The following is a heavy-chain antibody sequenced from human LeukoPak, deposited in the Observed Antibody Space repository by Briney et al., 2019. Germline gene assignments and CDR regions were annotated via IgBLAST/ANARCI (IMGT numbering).Heavy chain of an antibody. J-gene: IGHJ3*02. CDR3: ARTSQQQLPKDDDAFDI. Sequence: SVKVSCKASGGTFSSYAISWVRQAPGQGLEWMGRIIPILGIANYAQKFQCRVTITADKSTSTDYMELSSLRSEDTAVYYCARTSQQQLPKDDDAFDIWGQGTMVTVSS. V-gene: IGHV1-69*04. CDR2: IIPILGIA. CDR1: GGTFSSYA. D-gene: IGHD6-13*01.